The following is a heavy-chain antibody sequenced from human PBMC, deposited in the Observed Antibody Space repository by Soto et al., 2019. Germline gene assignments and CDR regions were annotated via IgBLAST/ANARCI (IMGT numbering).Heavy chain of an antibody. CDR3: ARHGDGSSGHYYVHYYYYGMDV. CDR1: GYNFTSYW. CDR2: IYPGDSDT. Sequence: GESLKISCKGSGYNFTSYWIAWVRQMPGKGLEWMGIIYPGDSDTRYSPSFQGQVTISADKSISTSYLQWSSLKASDTAMYYCARHGDGSSGHYYVHYYYYGMDVWGQGTTVTVSS. J-gene: IGHJ6*02. D-gene: IGHD3-22*01. V-gene: IGHV5-51*01.